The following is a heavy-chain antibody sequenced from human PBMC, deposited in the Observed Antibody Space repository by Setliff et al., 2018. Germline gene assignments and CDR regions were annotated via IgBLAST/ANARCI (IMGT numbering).Heavy chain of an antibody. CDR1: GGSISSSSYY. CDR2: IYYSGST. CDR3: ARDMYYGSGSGDY. J-gene: IGHJ4*02. D-gene: IGHD3-10*01. V-gene: IGHV4-39*07. Sequence: PSETLSLTCTVSGGSISSSSYYWGWIRQPPGKGLEWIGSIYYSGSTYYNPSLKSRVTISVDTSKNQFSLKLSSVTAADTAVYYCARDMYYGSGSGDYWGQGTLVTSPQ.